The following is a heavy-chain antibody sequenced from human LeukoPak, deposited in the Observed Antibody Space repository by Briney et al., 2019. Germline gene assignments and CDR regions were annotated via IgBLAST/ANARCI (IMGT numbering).Heavy chain of an antibody. CDR3: ARALQGGHNYYDPNGYYPQYFGS. CDR2: IKQDGSDK. Sequence: GGSLRLSCEASGFPFSNYWMTWVRQSPGKGLEWVANIKQDGSDKYYMDSVKGRFTVSRDNAMNSLFLQMDSLRAEDTALYYCARALQGGHNYYDPNGYYPQYFGSWGQGTLVTVSS. CDR1: GFPFSNYW. V-gene: IGHV3-7*01. J-gene: IGHJ4*02. D-gene: IGHD3-22*01.